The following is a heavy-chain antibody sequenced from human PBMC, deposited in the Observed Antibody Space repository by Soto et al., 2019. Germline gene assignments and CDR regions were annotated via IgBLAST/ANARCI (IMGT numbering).Heavy chain of an antibody. CDR2: IYPGDSDT. V-gene: IGHV5-51*01. CDR3: ARLAYDFWSGYSSHYYYYMDV. Sequence: PGESLKISCKGSGYSFTSYWIGWVRQMPGKGLEWMGIIYPGDSDTRYSPSFQGQVTISADKSISTAYLQWSSLKASDTAMYYCARLAYDFWSGYSSHYYYYMDVWGKGTTVTVSS. D-gene: IGHD3-3*01. CDR1: GYSFTSYW. J-gene: IGHJ6*03.